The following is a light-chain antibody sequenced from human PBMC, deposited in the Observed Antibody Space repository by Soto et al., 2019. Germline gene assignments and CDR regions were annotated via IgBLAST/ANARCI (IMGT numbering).Light chain of an antibody. CDR3: QQYNPYWGS. CDR2: KAS. V-gene: IGKV1-5*03. Sequence: DIQMTQSPSTLSASVGDRVIITCRASQSINNLLAWYQQKPGRAPKLLIYKASTLRSGVPSRFSGSGSGTEFTLTINSLQPDEFAAYYCQQYNPYWGSFGQGTKVEI. CDR1: QSINNL. J-gene: IGKJ1*01.